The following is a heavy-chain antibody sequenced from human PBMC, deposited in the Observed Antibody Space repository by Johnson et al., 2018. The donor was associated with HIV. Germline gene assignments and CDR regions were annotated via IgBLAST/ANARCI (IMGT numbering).Heavy chain of an antibody. J-gene: IGHJ3*02. D-gene: IGHD1-26*01. CDR1: GFTFSRYA. CDR2: VSYDGNTK. Sequence: QVQLVESGGGVVQPGRSLRLSCAASGFTFSRYAMHWVRQAPGKGLEWVAVVSYDGNTKYYADSVKGRFTISRDNSKNTLYLQISSLRAEDTAVYYCAKDRVGATSPQAQNAFDIWGQGTMVTVSS. V-gene: IGHV3-30*04. CDR3: AKDRVGATSPQAQNAFDI.